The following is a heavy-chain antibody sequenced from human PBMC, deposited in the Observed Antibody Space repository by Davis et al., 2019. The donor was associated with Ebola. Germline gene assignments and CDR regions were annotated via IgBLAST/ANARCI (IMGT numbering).Heavy chain of an antibody. CDR3: ARDRTTMVRGVLIEDYYYGLDV. Sequence: ASVKVSCKASGNTISTYTIDWVRQAPGQGLEWMGWISAYNGNTNYAQKLQGRVTMTTDTSTSTAHMELRSLRSDDTAVYYCARDRTTMVRGVLIEDYYYGLDVWGQGSTVTVSS. J-gene: IGHJ6*02. CDR2: ISAYNGNT. V-gene: IGHV1-18*01. CDR1: GNTISTYT. D-gene: IGHD3-10*01.